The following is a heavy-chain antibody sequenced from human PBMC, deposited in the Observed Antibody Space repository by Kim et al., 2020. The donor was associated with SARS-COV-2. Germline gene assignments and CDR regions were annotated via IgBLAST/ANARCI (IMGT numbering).Heavy chain of an antibody. CDR2: IYYTGNT. Sequence: SQTLSLTCTVSGGSVSSSSYHWGWIRQPPGKGLEWIGSIYYTGNTYYNSSLKSRVTLSVDTSKNQFSLKLSSVTAADTAMYYCARQLYYYDTSGDSPSDY. CDR3: ARQLYYYDTSGDSPSDY. J-gene: IGHJ4*01. CDR1: GGSVSSSSYH. V-gene: IGHV4-39*07. D-gene: IGHD3-22*01.